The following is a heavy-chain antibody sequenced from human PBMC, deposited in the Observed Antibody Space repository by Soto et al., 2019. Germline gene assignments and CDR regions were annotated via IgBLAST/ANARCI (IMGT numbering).Heavy chain of an antibody. V-gene: IGHV1-3*01. CDR1: GYTFNSHY. D-gene: IGHD3-10*02. CDR3: GRDQSGIGYYVDWFDP. CDR2: INAGNGNT. Sequence: ASLKVSCKASGYTFNSHYIHWVRQAPGQRPEWLGWINAGNGNTYYSEKFEGRVTFTRDTAATTVNMELTSLTSEDTAIYYCGRDQSGIGYYVDWFDPWGQGTLVTVSS. J-gene: IGHJ5*02.